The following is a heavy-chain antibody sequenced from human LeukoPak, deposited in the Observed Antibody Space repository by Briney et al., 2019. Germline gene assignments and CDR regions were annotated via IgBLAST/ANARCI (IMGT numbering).Heavy chain of an antibody. V-gene: IGHV4-31*03. CDR3: ASFARRGYSYGSALDY. J-gene: IGHJ4*02. CDR2: IYYSGST. CDR1: GGSISSGGYS. Sequence: SETLSLTCTVSGGSISSGGYSWSWIRQHPGKGLEWIGYIYYSGSTYYNPSLKSRVTISVDTSKNQFSLKLSSVTAADTAVYYCASFARRGYSYGSALDYWGQGTLVTVSS. D-gene: IGHD5-18*01.